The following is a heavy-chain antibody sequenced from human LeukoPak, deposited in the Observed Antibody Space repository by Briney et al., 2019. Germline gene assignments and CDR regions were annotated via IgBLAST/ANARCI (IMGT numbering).Heavy chain of an antibody. J-gene: IGHJ4*02. V-gene: IGHV3-9*01. CDR2: ISWNSGSI. CDR3: AKDMGAYGIDY. CDR1: GFTFSSYA. Sequence: PGGSLRLSCAASGFTFSSYALNWVRQAPGKGLEWVSGISWNSGSIGYADSVKGRFTISRDNAKNSLYLQMNSLRAEDTALYYCAKDMGAYGIDYWGQGTLVTVSS. D-gene: IGHD3-10*01.